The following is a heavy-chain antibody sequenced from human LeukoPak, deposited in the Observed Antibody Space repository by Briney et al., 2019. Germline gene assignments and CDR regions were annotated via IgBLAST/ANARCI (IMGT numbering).Heavy chain of an antibody. V-gene: IGHV6-1*01. D-gene: IGHD6-19*01. CDR3: ARDLGNTGWYTFDY. Sequence: SQTLTLTCDISGDSVSSNNGAWNWITQSPSRGLEWLGRTYYMCKWYNDYAGSLNGRITISPDTSKNQFSLHLNSVTPEDTAVYYCARDLGNTGWYTFDYGGQGILVTASS. CDR2: TYYMCKWYN. J-gene: IGHJ4*02. CDR1: GDSVSSNNGA.